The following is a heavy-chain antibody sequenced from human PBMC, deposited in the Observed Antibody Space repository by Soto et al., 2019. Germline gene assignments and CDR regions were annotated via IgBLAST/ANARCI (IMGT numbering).Heavy chain of an antibody. CDR3: AREAPYYYDSSGYPRNFDY. J-gene: IGHJ4*02. V-gene: IGHV3-30-3*01. CDR1: GYTFTSYA. CDR2: ISYDGSNK. Sequence: SCKGSGYTFTSYAMHWVRQAPGKGLEWVAVISYDGSNKYYADSVKGRFTISRDNSKNTLYLQMNSLRAEDTAVYYCAREAPYYYDSSGYPRNFDYWGQGTLVTVSS. D-gene: IGHD3-22*01.